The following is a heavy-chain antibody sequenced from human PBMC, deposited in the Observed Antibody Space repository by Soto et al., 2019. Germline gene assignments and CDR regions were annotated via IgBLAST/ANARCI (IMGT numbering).Heavy chain of an antibody. CDR1: GYIFTLYG. V-gene: IGHV1-18*01. Sequence: QVQLVQSGGEVKKPGASVKVSCKASGYIFTLYGNNCVPDAPGQGLEWMGWISPDNGNTNYAQKLQGRVTMTTDTSTSTAYMELRSLRSDDTAVYYCARALGYSGYAGMDVWGQGTTVTVSS. CDR3: ARALGYSGYAGMDV. J-gene: IGHJ6*02. D-gene: IGHD5-12*01. CDR2: ISPDNGNT.